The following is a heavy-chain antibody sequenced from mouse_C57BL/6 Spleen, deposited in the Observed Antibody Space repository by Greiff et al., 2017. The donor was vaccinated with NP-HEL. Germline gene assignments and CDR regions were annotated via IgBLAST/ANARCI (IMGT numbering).Heavy chain of an antibody. Sequence: VKLQQPGAELVMPGASVKLSCKASGYTFTSYWMHWVKQRPGQGLEWIGEIDPSDSYTNYNQKFKGKSTLTVDKSSSTAYMQLSSLTSEDSAVYYCARYYYGSRGDWYFDVWGTGTTVTVSS. V-gene: IGHV1-69*01. CDR2: IDPSDSYT. CDR1: GYTFTSYW. D-gene: IGHD1-1*01. CDR3: ARYYYGSRGDWYFDV. J-gene: IGHJ1*03.